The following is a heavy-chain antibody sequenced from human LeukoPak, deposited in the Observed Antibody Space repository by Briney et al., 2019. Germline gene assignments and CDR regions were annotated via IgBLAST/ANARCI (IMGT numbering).Heavy chain of an antibody. CDR1: GGTFSSYA. CDR3: AREDGISYYFDY. V-gene: IGHV1-69*13. D-gene: IGHD5-24*01. Sequence: SVKVSCKASGGTFSSYAISWVRQAPGQGLEWMGGIIPIFGTANYAQKFQGRVTITADESTSTAYMELSSLRSEDTAVYYCAREDGISYYFDYWGQGTLVTVSS. J-gene: IGHJ4*02. CDR2: IIPIFGTA.